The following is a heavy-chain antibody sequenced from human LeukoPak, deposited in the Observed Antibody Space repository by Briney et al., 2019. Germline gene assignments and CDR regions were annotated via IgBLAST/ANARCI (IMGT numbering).Heavy chain of an antibody. CDR2: FDPEDGKT. V-gene: IGHV1-24*01. D-gene: IGHD1-26*01. Sequence: GASVKVSCKLSGNTLTEFSMHWVRQAPGKGLEWMGGFDPEDGKTIYAQKFQGRVTMTRDTSISTAYMELSRLRSDDTAVYYCARDQRELLDYWGQGTLVTVSS. J-gene: IGHJ4*02. CDR3: ARDQRELLDY. CDR1: GNTLTEFS.